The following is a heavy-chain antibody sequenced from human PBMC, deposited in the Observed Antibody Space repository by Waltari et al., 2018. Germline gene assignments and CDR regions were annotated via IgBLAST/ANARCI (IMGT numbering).Heavy chain of an antibody. V-gene: IGHV3-20*03. CDR2: GGNT. D-gene: IGHD3-10*01. Sequence: GGNTGYAQKFQGRFTISRDNAKNSLYLQMNSLRAEDTAVYYCARVELLWFRELFHYGMDVWGQGTTVTVSS. J-gene: IGHJ6*02. CDR3: ARVELLWFRELFHYGMDV.